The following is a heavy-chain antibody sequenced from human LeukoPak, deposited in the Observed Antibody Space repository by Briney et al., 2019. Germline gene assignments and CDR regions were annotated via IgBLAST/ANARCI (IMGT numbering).Heavy chain of an antibody. CDR1: GFTFSSYG. D-gene: IGHD3-22*01. V-gene: IGHV3-30*02. Sequence: GGSLRLSCAASGFTFSSYGMHWVRQAPGKGLEWVAFIRYDGSNKYYADSVKGRFTISRDNSKNTLYLQMNSLRAEDTAVYYCARTFHYYDSSGAFDYWGQGTLVTVSS. CDR3: ARTFHYYDSSGAFDY. CDR2: IRYDGSNK. J-gene: IGHJ4*02.